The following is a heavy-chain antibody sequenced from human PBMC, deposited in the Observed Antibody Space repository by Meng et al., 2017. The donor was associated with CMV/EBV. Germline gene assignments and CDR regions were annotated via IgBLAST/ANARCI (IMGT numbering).Heavy chain of an antibody. Sequence: GQLVQSGDEVKKSGASVKVSFKTSGYTFTSYYMHWVRQAPGKGLEWMGIINPSGGSTSYAQKFQGRVTMTRDTSTSTVYMELSSLRSEDTAVYYCARARSRKGSSYIAAAGPQMDYWGQGTLVTVSS. CDR1: GYTFTSYY. V-gene: IGHV1-46*01. D-gene: IGHD6-13*01. CDR3: ARARSRKGSSYIAAAGPQMDY. CDR2: INPSGGST. J-gene: IGHJ4*02.